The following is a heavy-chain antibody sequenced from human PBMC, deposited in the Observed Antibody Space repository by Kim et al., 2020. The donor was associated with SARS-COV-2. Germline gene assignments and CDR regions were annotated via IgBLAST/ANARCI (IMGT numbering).Heavy chain of an antibody. CDR1: GFTFSSYG. Sequence: GGSLRLSCAASGFTFSSYGMHWVRQAPGKGLEWVAVIWYDGSNKYYADSVKGRFTISRDNSKNTLYLQMNSLRAEDTAVYHCARPARGYYDSSGEFRGAEYFQHWGQGTLVTVSS. CDR2: IWYDGSNK. D-gene: IGHD3-22*01. CDR3: ARPARGYYDSSGEFRGAEYFQH. V-gene: IGHV3-33*01. J-gene: IGHJ1*01.